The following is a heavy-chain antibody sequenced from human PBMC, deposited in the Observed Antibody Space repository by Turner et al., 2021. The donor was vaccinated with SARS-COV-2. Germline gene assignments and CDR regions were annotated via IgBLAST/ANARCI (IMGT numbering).Heavy chain of an antibody. D-gene: IGHD4-4*01. CDR1: GFTFSSYG. CDR2: ISYDGNNK. Sequence: QVQLVESGGCVAQPGRSLRLFCAAFGFTFSSYGMNWGRQAPGKGLEWVAVISYDGNNKYYAGSVKGRFTISRDNSKNTLYLQMNSLRAEDTAVYYCAKQLGLYSNPMYYFDYWGQGTLVTVSS. V-gene: IGHV3-30*18. CDR3: AKQLGLYSNPMYYFDY. J-gene: IGHJ4*02.